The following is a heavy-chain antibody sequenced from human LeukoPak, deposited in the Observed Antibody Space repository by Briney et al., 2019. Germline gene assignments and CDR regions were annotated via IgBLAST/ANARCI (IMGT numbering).Heavy chain of an antibody. Sequence: GGSLRLSCAASGFTFSSYAMHWVREAPGRGLEYVSAISSNGGSTYYANSVKGRFTISRDNSKNTLYLQMGSLRAEDMAVYYCARGQFRLSDYDSSGFDYWGQGTLVTVSS. V-gene: IGHV3-64*01. J-gene: IGHJ4*02. CDR3: ARGQFRLSDYDSSGFDY. D-gene: IGHD3-22*01. CDR1: GFTFSSYA. CDR2: ISSNGGST.